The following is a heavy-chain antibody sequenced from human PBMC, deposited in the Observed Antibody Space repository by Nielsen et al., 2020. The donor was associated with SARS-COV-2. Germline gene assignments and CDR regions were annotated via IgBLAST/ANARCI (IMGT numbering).Heavy chain of an antibody. J-gene: IGHJ4*02. D-gene: IGHD3-10*01. CDR2: IYYDDKT. CDR3: VRDLGSRFGDRGVVLDY. V-gene: IGHV4-4*02. CDR1: GGSISSNSW. Sequence: SETLSLTCAVSGGSISSNSWWSWVRQPPGTGLEWIGEIYYDDKTNYDSSLESRVTISIDKSKNQFSLKLSSVTAADTAVYYCVRDLGSRFGDRGVVLDYWDQGILVTVSS.